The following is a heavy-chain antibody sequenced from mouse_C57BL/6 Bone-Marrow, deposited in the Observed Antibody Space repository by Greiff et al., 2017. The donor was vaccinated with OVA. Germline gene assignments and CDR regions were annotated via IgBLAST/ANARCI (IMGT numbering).Heavy chain of an antibody. CDR2: IYPRDGST. D-gene: IGHD1-1*01. CDR1: GYTFTSYD. V-gene: IGHV1-85*01. Sequence: QVQLQQSGPELVKPGASVKLSCKASGYTFTSYDINWVKQRPGKGLEWIGWIYPRDGSTKYNEKFKGKATLTVDTSSSTAYMELHSLTSEDSAVYFCARTYYYGSSYFYFDYWGQGTTLTVSS. CDR3: ARTYYYGSSYFYFDY. J-gene: IGHJ2*01.